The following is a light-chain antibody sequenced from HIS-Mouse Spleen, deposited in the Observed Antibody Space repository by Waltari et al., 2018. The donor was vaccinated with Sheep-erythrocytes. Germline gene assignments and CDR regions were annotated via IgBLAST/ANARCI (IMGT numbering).Light chain of an antibody. CDR2: EVS. J-gene: IGLJ3*02. V-gene: IGLV2-14*01. Sequence: LTQPASVSGSPGQSITISCTGTSSDVGGYNYVSWYQQHPGKAPKLMIYEVSNRPAGVSNRFSGSKSGNTASLTISGLQAEDEADYYCSSYTSSSTWVFGGGTKLTVL. CDR1: SSDVGGYNY. CDR3: SSYTSSSTWV.